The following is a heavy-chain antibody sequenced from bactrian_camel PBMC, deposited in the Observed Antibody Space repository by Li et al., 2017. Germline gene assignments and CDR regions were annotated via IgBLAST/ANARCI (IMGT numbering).Heavy chain of an antibody. CDR2: IYSDGTGA. D-gene: IGHD2*01. V-gene: IGHV3S6*01. CDR3: SLYWGF. Sequence: VQLVESGGGLVQPGGALRLSCAASGFAFNMYYITWVRQAPGRGLEWVSSIYSDGTGARYADSVKGRFTISRDNAKNTVYLQMNSLESEDTALYYCSLYWGFWGQGTQVTVS. J-gene: IGHJ4*01. CDR1: GFAFNMYY.